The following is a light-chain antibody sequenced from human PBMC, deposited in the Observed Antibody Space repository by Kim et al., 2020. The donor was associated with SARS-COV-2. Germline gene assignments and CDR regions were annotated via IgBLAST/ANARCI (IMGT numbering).Light chain of an antibody. Sequence: SSELTQDPAVSVALGQTVRITCQGDSLRRYFASWYQQKPGQAPVLVIYGYNNRPSGISDRFSGSTSGNTAALTITGAQAEDEADYYCDSRDSGGNHVVFG. V-gene: IGLV3-19*01. CDR1: SLRRYF. CDR3: DSRDSGGNHVV. J-gene: IGLJ2*01. CDR2: GYN.